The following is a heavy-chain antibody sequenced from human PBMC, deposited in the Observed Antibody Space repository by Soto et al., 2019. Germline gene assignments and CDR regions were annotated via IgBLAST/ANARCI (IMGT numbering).Heavy chain of an antibody. CDR3: ARPESTVTTWFFDY. Sequence: GGSLRLSCSASGFTFSSYAMHWVRQAPGKGLEYVSAISSNGGTIYYADSVKGRFTISRDNAKNSLYLQMNSLRDEDTAVYYCARPESTVTTWFFDYWGQGTLVTVSS. V-gene: IGHV3-64*04. CDR2: ISSNGGTI. J-gene: IGHJ4*02. CDR1: GFTFSSYA. D-gene: IGHD4-17*01.